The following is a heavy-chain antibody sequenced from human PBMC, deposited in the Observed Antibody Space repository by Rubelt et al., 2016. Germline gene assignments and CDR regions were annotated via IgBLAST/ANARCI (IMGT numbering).Heavy chain of an antibody. CDR3: ATSSMRD. D-gene: IGHD6-19*01. CDR1: GYTFTGYY. J-gene: IGHJ4*02. V-gene: IGHV1-2*02. Sequence: QVQLVQSGAEVKKPGASMKVSCKASGYTFTGYYMHWVRQAPGQGLEWMGWINPNSGDKNFAQNIQETVTMTRATSISTAYMELSRLRSDDTAIYYCATSSMRDWGQGTLVTVSS. CDR2: INPNSGDK.